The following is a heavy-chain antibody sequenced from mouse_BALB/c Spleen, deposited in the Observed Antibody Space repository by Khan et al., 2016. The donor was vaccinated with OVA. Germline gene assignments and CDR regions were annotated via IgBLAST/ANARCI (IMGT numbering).Heavy chain of an antibody. J-gene: IGHJ3*01. CDR1: GFTFSSYG. CDR2: ISGGGSYT. Sequence: EVELVESGGGLVKPGGSLKLSCAASGFTFSSYGVSWVRQTPEKRLEWVATISGGGSYTYYSDSVKGRFTISRDNAKNNLYLQMSSLRSEDTAWYYCARLGSAWFAYWGQGTLVTVSA. CDR3: ARLGSAWFAY. V-gene: IGHV5-9-2*01.